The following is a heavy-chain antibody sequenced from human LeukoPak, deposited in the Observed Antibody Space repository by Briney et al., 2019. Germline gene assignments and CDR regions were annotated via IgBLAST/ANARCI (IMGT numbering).Heavy chain of an antibody. CDR2: IWYDGSNK. V-gene: IGHV3-33*01. J-gene: IGHJ6*02. CDR1: GFTFSSYG. CDR3: ARERYSNYDNYYYYYGMDV. D-gene: IGHD4-11*01. Sequence: GGSLRLSCAASGFTFSSYGMHWVRQAPGKGLEWVAVIWYDGSNKYYADSVKGRFTISRDNSKNTLYLQMNSLRAEDKAVYYCARERYSNYDNYYYYYGMDVWGQGTLVTVSS.